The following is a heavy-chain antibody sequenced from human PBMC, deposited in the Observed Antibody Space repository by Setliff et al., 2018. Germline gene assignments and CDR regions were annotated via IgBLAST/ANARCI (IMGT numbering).Heavy chain of an antibody. CDR2: ISTYNVNT. CDR1: GYPFTNYG. D-gene: IGHD3-22*01. Sequence: ASVKVSCKASGYPFTNYGITWVRQAPGQGLEWLGWISTYNVNTTYAQKLQDRVTMTTDTSTSTAYMELRSLRSDDTAVYCCARRNFYYDSSGFALYYYYMDVWGEGTTVTVSS. J-gene: IGHJ6*03. CDR3: ARRNFYYDSSGFALYYYYMDV. V-gene: IGHV1-18*01.